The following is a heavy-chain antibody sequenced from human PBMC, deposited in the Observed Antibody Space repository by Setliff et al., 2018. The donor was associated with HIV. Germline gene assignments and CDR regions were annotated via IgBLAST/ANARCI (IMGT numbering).Heavy chain of an antibody. CDR3: ARSTTAD. Sequence: ASVKVSCKASGYTFTSYYLHWLRQAPGQGLEWMGWIYPNTGGTNYAQKFQGRVTMTRDTSISTAYMELSRLRSDDTAVYYCARSTTADWGQGTMVTVSS. V-gene: IGHV1-2*02. J-gene: IGHJ4*02. D-gene: IGHD4-17*01. CDR2: IYPNTGGT. CDR1: GYTFTSYY.